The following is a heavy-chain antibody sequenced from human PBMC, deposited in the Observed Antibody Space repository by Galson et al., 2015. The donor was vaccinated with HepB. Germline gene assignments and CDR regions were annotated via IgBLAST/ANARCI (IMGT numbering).Heavy chain of an antibody. CDR2: IRIKAYGATT. J-gene: IGHJ6*03. V-gene: IGHV3-49*03. D-gene: IGHD6-6*01. Sequence: SLRLSCAASGFTFGDYAMSWFRQAPGKGLEWVGFIRIKAYGATTEYAASVKGRFTISRDDSESIAYLQMNSLKTEDTAVYYCTRDGLIAARSNNYYYMDVWGKGTTVTVSS. CDR3: TRDGLIAARSNNYYYMDV. CDR1: GFTFGDYA.